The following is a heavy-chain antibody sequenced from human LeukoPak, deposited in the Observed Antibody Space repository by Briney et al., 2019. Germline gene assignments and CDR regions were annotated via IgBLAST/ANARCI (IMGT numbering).Heavy chain of an antibody. CDR1: GRSFSDFF. CDR2: INHSGST. Sequence: SETLSLTCAVFGRSFSDFFWSWIRQPPGKGLEWIGEINHSGSTNYNPSLKSRVTISLDTSKNQFSLKLNSVTAADTAVYYCARSSGGGYCSSTSCPMDVWGQGATVTVSS. J-gene: IGHJ6*02. CDR3: ARSSGGGYCSSTSCPMDV. D-gene: IGHD2-2*01. V-gene: IGHV4-34*01.